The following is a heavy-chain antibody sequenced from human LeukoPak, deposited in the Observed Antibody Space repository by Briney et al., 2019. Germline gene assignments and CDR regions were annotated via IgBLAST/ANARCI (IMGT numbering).Heavy chain of an antibody. CDR3: ARMSNSAFDI. J-gene: IGHJ3*02. CDR2: ISHSGST. CDR1: GYSIRSGYS. D-gene: IGHD2/OR15-2a*01. V-gene: IGHV4-38-2*02. Sequence: SETLSLTCIVSGYSIRSGYSWGWIRQPPGKGLEWMGTISHSGSTNYNPSLKSRVTMSVDTSKNQFSLKLSSVTAADTAVYYCARMSNSAFDIWGQGTMVTVSS.